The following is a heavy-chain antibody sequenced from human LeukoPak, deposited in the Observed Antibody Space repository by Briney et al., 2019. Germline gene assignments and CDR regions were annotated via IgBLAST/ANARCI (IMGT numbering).Heavy chain of an antibody. V-gene: IGHV1-2*02. Sequence: ASVKVSCKASGYTFTGYYIHWVRQAPGQGLEWMGWINPNSGGTNYAQKFQGRVTMTRDTSISTAYMELSRLRSDDTAVYYCARELGGSGSYYNGNWFDPWGQGTLVTVSS. CDR1: GYTFTGYY. J-gene: IGHJ5*02. CDR3: ARELGGSGSYYNGNWFDP. D-gene: IGHD3-10*01. CDR2: INPNSGGT.